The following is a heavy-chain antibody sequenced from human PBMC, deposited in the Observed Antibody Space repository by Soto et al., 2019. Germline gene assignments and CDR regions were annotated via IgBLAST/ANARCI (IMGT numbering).Heavy chain of an antibody. D-gene: IGHD1-26*01. Sequence: EVQLLESGGGLVQPGGSLRLSCAASGFTFSRNAMSWVRQAPGKGLEWVSGISGGGGATYYADSVKGRFTISRDNSKNTLYLQMNSLRAEDTAIYYCAKSEPYGSGSYYFDYWGQGTLVTASS. J-gene: IGHJ4*02. CDR2: ISGGGGAT. V-gene: IGHV3-23*01. CDR1: GFTFSRNA. CDR3: AKSEPYGSGSYYFDY.